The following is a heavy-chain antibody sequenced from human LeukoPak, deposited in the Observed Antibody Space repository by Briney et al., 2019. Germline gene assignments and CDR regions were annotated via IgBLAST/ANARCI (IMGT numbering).Heavy chain of an antibody. D-gene: IGHD3-10*01. J-gene: IGHJ4*02. CDR1: GFTFSSYG. CDR2: ISYDGSNK. Sequence: PGGSLRLSCAASGFTFSSYGMHWVRQAPGKGLEWVAVISYDGSNKYYADSVKGRFTISRDNAKNSLYLQMNSLRAEDTAVYYCARVRVCNDYWGQGTLVTVSS. V-gene: IGHV3-30*03. CDR3: ARVRVCNDY.